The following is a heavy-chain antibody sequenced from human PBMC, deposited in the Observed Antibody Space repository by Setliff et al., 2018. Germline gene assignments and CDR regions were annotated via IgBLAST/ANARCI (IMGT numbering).Heavy chain of an antibody. D-gene: IGHD6-13*01. CDR3: ARAGIAAPFDY. Sequence: KSSETLSLTCAVYGGSFSDYYWSWIRQPPGKGLEWIGEINHSGSTNYNPSLKSRVTISVDTSKNQFSLKLSSVTAADTAVYYCARAGIAAPFDYWGQGTLVNRLL. V-gene: IGHV4-34*01. CDR1: GGSFSDYY. CDR2: INHSGST. J-gene: IGHJ4*02.